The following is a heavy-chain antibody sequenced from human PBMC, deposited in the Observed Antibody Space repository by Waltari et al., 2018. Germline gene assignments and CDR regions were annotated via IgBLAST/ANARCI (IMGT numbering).Heavy chain of an antibody. Sequence: EVQLVESGGGLVQPGGSLRLSCAASGFTFSSYAMSWVRQAPGKGRECVSPCSGSGGSTYYADSVKGRFTISRDNSKNTLYLQMNSLRAEDTAVYYCAKENSYYYYMDVWGKGTTVTVSS. CDR2: CSGSGGST. CDR1: GFTFSSYA. CDR3: AKENSYYYYMDV. D-gene: IGHD1-7*01. V-gene: IGHV3-23*04. J-gene: IGHJ6*03.